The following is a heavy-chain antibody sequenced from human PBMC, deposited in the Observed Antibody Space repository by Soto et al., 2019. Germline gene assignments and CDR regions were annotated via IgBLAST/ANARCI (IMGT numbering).Heavy chain of an antibody. Sequence: EVQLLESGGGLVQPGGSLRLSCAASGFTFSSYAMSWVRQAPGKGLEWVSAISGSGGSTYYADSVKGRFTISRDNSKNTLYLQMNSLRAEVTAVHYCAKENGYSSSWFEFDYWGQGTLVTVSS. D-gene: IGHD6-13*01. CDR3: AKENGYSSSWFEFDY. CDR1: GFTFSSYA. J-gene: IGHJ4*02. CDR2: ISGSGGST. V-gene: IGHV3-23*01.